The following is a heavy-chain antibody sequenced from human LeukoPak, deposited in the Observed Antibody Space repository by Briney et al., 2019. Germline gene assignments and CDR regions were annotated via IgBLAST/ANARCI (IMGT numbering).Heavy chain of an antibody. D-gene: IGHD3-16*01. CDR3: ARDDYLGY. J-gene: IGHJ4*02. Sequence: PGGSLRLSCAGSGFSISSYWMAWVRQAPGRGLEWVAHIKQDESEKNYVDLVKGRFTISRDNAKNSVYLQMNSLRVEDTAVYYCARDDYLGYWGQGSLVTVSS. CDR1: GFSISSYW. V-gene: IGHV3-7*05. CDR2: IKQDESEK.